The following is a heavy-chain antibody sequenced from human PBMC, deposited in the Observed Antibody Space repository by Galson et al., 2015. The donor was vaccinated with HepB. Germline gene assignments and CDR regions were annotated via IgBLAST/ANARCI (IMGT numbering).Heavy chain of an antibody. J-gene: IGHJ6*02. V-gene: IGHV1-2*05. CDR2: INPNSGGT. CDR1: GYTFTGYY. Sequence: SVKVSCKASGYTFTGYYMHWVRQAPGQVLEWMGRINPNSGGTHYAQKFQGRVTMTRDTSISTAYMELSRLRSDDTVVYYCAREGQLWAAAGDYYYYGMDVWGQGTTVTVSS. CDR3: AREGQLWAAAGDYYYYGMDV. D-gene: IGHD6-13*01.